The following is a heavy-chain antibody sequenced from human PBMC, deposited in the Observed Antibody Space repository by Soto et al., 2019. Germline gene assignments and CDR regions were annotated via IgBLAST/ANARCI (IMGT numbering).Heavy chain of an antibody. CDR2: ISGSGIST. J-gene: IGHJ6*02. V-gene: IGHV3-23*01. CDR3: AKALQRGFFYYGMDV. Sequence: GGSLRLSCAASGFTFSSYAISWVRQAPGKGLEWVSAISGSGISTFYADSVKGRFTISRDNSNNTLYLQMNSLRADDTAVYYCAKALQRGFFYYGMDVWGQGTTVTVSS. CDR1: GFTFSSYA. D-gene: IGHD6-25*01.